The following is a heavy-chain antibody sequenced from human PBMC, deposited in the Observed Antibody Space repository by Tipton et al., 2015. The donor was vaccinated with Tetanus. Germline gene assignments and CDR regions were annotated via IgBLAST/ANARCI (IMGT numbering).Heavy chain of an antibody. CDR1: GFTVSSNY. J-gene: IGHJ4*02. Sequence: SLRLSCAASGFTVSSNYMSWVRQAPGKGLEWVSVIYSGGSTYYADSVKGRFTISRDNSKNTLYLQMNSLRAEDTAVYYCARVLFGSGWSYYFDYWGQGTLVTVSS. CDR2: IYSGGST. CDR3: ARVLFGSGWSYYFDY. D-gene: IGHD6-19*01. V-gene: IGHV3-53*01.